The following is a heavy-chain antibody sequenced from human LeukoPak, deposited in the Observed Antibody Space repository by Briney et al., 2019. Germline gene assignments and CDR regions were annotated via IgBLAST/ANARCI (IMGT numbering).Heavy chain of an antibody. J-gene: IGHJ4*02. CDR3: TSSYYYDSSGYHPFFVY. Sequence: GGSLRLSCAASGFTFSGSAMHWVRQASGKGLEWVGRIRSKANSYATAYAASVKGRFTISRDDSKNTAYLQMNSLKTEDTAVYYCTSSYYYDSSGYHPFFVYWGQGTLVTVSS. CDR1: GFTFSGSA. D-gene: IGHD3-22*01. V-gene: IGHV3-73*01. CDR2: IRSKANSYAT.